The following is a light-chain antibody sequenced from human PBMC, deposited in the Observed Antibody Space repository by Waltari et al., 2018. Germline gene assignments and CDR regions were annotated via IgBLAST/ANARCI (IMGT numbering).Light chain of an antibody. V-gene: IGKV3-15*01. CDR3: QQYSDWPPYT. CDR2: GAS. Sequence: EIVMTQSPATLSVSPGESATPPCRASQGISSHLAWYQQNPGQAPRLLIYGASARATGIPARFSGSGSGTEFSLTISSLQSEDFAVYYCQQYSDWPPYTFGQGTKLEIK. CDR1: QGISSH. J-gene: IGKJ2*01.